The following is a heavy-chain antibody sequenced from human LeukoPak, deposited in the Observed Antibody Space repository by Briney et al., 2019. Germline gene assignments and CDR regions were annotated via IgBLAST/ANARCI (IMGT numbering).Heavy chain of an antibody. CDR1: GYTFTSYD. Sequence: GASVKVSCKASGYTFTSYDINWVRQATGQGLEWMGWMNPNSGNTGYAQKFQGRVTMTRNTSISTAYMELSSLRSEDTAVYFCARLEAGIVAVPARQPRPPPPRYCDYWGQGILVTVSS. V-gene: IGHV1-8*01. CDR3: ARLEAGIVAVPARQPRPPPPRYCDY. CDR2: MNPNSGNT. J-gene: IGHJ4*02. D-gene: IGHD2-2*01.